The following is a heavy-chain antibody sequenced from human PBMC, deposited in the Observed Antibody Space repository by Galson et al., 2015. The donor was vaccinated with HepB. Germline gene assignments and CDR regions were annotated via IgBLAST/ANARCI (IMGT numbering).Heavy chain of an antibody. V-gene: IGHV3-23*01. CDR2: IRGSGGST. CDR1: GFTFSNYA. CDR3: AKDRYDNSGWPNQIGY. J-gene: IGHJ4*02. Sequence: SLRLSCAASGFTFSNYAMSWVRQAPKKGLEWVSGIRGSGGSTYYADSVKGRFTISRDNSKNTLYLQMNSLRAEDTAVYYCAKDRYDNSGWPNQIGYWGQGTLVTVTS. D-gene: IGHD3-22*01.